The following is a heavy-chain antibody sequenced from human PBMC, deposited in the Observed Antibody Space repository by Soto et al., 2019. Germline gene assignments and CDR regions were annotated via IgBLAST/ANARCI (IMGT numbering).Heavy chain of an antibody. CDR1: GFTFGDDA. Sequence: GGSLRLSCTASGFTFGDDAMSWFRQAPGKGLEGVGFIRSKAYGGTTEYAASVKGRFTISRDDSKSIAYLQMNSLKTEDKAVYYCTRDRNYDFWSGYGYSYYYGMDVWGQGTTVTVSS. J-gene: IGHJ6*02. CDR2: IRSKAYGGTT. D-gene: IGHD3-3*01. V-gene: IGHV3-49*03. CDR3: TRDRNYDFWSGYGYSYYYGMDV.